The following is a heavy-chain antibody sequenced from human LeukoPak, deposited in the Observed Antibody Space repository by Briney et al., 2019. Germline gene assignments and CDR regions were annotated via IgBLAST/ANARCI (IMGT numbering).Heavy chain of an antibody. CDR3: ARLVSNYYDRMDAFDI. D-gene: IGHD3-22*01. V-gene: IGHV3-74*01. CDR1: GFTFSSYW. Sequence: GGSPRLSCAASGFTFSSYWMHWVRQAPGKGLVWVSRINSDGSSTSYADSVKGRFTISRDNAKNTLYLQMNSLRAEDTAVYYCARLVSNYYDRMDAFDIWGQGTMVTVSS. J-gene: IGHJ3*02. CDR2: INSDGSST.